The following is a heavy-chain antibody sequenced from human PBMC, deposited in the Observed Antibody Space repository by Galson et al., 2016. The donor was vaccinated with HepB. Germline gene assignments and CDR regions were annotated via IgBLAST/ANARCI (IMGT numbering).Heavy chain of an antibody. CDR1: GYTFTRSY. Sequence: SVKVSCKASGYTFTRSYIHWARQAPGQGLEWMGIINPSGDYTSYAQEFQGRVTMTRDTSTSTVYMELSSLRSEDAAAYYCARGGGITMVRGVMPGWFDPWGQGTLVTVSS. V-gene: IGHV1-46*01. D-gene: IGHD3-10*01. CDR2: INPSGDYT. CDR3: ARGGGITMVRGVMPGWFDP. J-gene: IGHJ5*02.